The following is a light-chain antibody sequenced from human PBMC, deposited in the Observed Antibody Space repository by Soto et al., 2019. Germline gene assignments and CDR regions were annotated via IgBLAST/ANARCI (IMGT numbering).Light chain of an antibody. V-gene: IGKV1-8*01. J-gene: IGKJ2*01. CDR3: PQYYSYPPT. Sequence: ATRMTQSPSSFSASTGDRVTITCRASQGISSYLAWYQQKPGKAPKLLIYAASTLQSGVPSRFSGSGSGTDFTLTTSCLQSEDFATYYCPQYYSYPPTFGQGTKLEIK. CDR2: AAS. CDR1: QGISSY.